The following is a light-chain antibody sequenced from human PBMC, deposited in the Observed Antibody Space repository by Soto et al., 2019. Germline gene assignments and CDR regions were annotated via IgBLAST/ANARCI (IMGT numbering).Light chain of an antibody. CDR3: RQGNRWPLT. J-gene: IGKJ4*02. V-gene: IGKV3-11*01. CDR1: QSVGSN. Sequence: ENVLTQSPATLSLSPGERATLSCRASQSVGSNLAWYQQKPGQGPRLLIYDASNRATGITARFSGSGSGTDFTLTISSLDPEDFAVYYCRQGNRWPLTFGGGTKVQIK. CDR2: DAS.